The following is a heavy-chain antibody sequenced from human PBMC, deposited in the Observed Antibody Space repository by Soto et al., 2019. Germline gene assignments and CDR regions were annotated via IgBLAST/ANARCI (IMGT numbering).Heavy chain of an antibody. CDR2: IVLIYRTG. J-gene: IGHJ4*02. CDR3: VRDSGAKLSSS. V-gene: IGHV1-69*01. CDR1: GGTFSSYR. D-gene: IGHD6-13*01. Sequence: QGQLVQSGAEVKKPGSSVKVSCKASGGTFSSYRINCVRQAPGQGLEWVVGIVLIYRTGNYGQEVQGRVTITADESARTSYMEPRSLKSKDTAVYYCVRDSGAKLSSSWGQGTLVTVSS.